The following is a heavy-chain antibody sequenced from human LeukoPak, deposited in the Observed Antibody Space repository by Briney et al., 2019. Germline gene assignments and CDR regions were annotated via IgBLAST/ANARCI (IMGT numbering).Heavy chain of an antibody. CDR2: VGGSGGST. D-gene: IGHD3-10*01. J-gene: IGHJ6*03. V-gene: IGHV3-23*01. CDR1: GFTFSTYA. Sequence: GGSLRLSCAASGFTFSTYAMSWVRQAPGKGLEWVSAVGGSGGSTYYADSVKGRFTISRDNSKNTLYLQMNSLRAEDTAVYYCAKIMVPGYYYYYYYMDVRGKGTTVTVSS. CDR3: AKIMVPGYYYYYYYMDV.